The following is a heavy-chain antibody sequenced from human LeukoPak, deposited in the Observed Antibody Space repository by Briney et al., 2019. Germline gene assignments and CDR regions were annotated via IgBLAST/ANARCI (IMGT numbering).Heavy chain of an antibody. CDR2: IIPIFGTA. CDR1: GGTFSSYA. D-gene: IGHD6-19*01. V-gene: IGHV1-69*01. J-gene: IGHJ4*02. CDR3: ARDGNYSSGWYHFFDY. Sequence: SVTVSCTASGGTFSSYAISWVRQAPGQGLEWMGGIIPIFGTANYAQKFQGRVTITADESTSTAYMELSSLRSEDTAVYYCARDGNYSSGWYHFFDYWGQGTLVTVSS.